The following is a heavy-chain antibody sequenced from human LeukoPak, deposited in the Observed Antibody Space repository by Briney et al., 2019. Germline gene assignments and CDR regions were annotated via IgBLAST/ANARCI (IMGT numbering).Heavy chain of an antibody. V-gene: IGHV3-23*01. D-gene: IGHD3-22*01. Sequence: GGSLRLSCAASGFTFSSYAMSWVRQAPGKGLEWGSAISGSGGSTYYADSVKGRFTISRDNSKNTLYLQMNSLRAEDTAVYYCATPLNLDDSSGYYFHYYYYYGMDVWGQGTTVTVSS. J-gene: IGHJ6*02. CDR2: ISGSGGST. CDR3: ATPLNLDDSSGYYFHYYYYYGMDV. CDR1: GFTFSSYA.